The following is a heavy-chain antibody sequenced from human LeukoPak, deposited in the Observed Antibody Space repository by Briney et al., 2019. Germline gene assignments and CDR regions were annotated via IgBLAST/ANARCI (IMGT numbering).Heavy chain of an antibody. J-gene: IGHJ5*02. Sequence: SETLSLTCTVSGGSISAFYWSCGRQPPGKGLEWSGYISYSGNTNHNPSLQSRVTISIDTSKNQLSLNLNCVTAAATAVYYCAGQGGRFDPWGQGTLVSVSS. V-gene: IGHV4-59*08. CDR3: AGQGGRFDP. D-gene: IGHD1-26*01. CDR2: ISYSGNT. CDR1: GGSISAFY.